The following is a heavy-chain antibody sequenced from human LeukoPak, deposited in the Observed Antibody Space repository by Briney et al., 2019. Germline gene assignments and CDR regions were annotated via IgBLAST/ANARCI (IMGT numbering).Heavy chain of an antibody. CDR1: GGSISTHC. J-gene: IGHJ4*02. Sequence: SETLSLTCTVSGGSISTHCWIWIRQPPGKGLEWIGYIHHSGSTNYNPSLKSRVTISVDTSKNQFSLKLSSVTAADTAVYYCARRVDGYNFASFDYWGQGTLVTVSS. V-gene: IGHV4-59*11. D-gene: IGHD5-24*01. CDR3: ARRVDGYNFASFDY. CDR2: IHHSGST.